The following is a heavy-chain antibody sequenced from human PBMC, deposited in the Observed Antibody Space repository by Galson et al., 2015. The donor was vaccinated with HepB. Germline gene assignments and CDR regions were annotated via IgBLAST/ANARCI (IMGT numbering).Heavy chain of an antibody. V-gene: IGHV3-30*18. J-gene: IGHJ4*02. CDR3: AKEGANFTFDY. CDR1: GFTFSSYD. D-gene: IGHD1-26*01. CDR2: ISYGGSSK. Sequence: SLRLSCAASGFTFSSYDMHWVRQAPGKGLEWVTVISYGGSSKYYADSVKGRFTISRDSSKNTLYLQMHSLRAEDTAVYYCAKEGANFTFDYWGQGTLVTVSS.